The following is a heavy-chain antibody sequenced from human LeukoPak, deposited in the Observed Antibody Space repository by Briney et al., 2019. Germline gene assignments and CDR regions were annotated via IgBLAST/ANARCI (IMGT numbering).Heavy chain of an antibody. CDR3: ARIAVAATGYNWFDP. CDR2: IHNTGST. Sequence: SETLSLTCAVSGGSISTYYWNWIRQPPGKGLEWIGYIHNTGSTIYNPSLKSRVTISVDTSKNQFSLRLSSVTAADTAVYYCARIAVAATGYNWFDPWGQGTLVTVSS. D-gene: IGHD6-19*01. CDR1: GGSISTYY. J-gene: IGHJ5*02. V-gene: IGHV4-59*08.